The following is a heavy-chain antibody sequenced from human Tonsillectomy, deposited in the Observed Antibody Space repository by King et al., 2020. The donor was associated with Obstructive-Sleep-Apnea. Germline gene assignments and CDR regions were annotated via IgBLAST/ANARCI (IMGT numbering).Heavy chain of an antibody. Sequence: QVQLQESGPGLVKPSETLSLTCTVSGGSISSYYWSWIRQPPGKGLEWIGYIYYSGSTNSNPSLKSRFTISVDTSKNQFSLKLSSVTAADTAVYYCARTLSIAAAGTGWYFDLWGRGTLVTVSS. J-gene: IGHJ2*01. CDR1: GGSISSYY. D-gene: IGHD6-13*01. CDR2: IYYSGST. CDR3: ARTLSIAAAGTGWYFDL. V-gene: IGHV4-59*01.